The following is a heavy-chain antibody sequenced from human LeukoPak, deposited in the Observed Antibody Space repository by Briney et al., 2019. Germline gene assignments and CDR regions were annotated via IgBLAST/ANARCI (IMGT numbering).Heavy chain of an antibody. CDR1: EYTFSGNV. Sequence: GASVKVSCKASEYTFSGNVMHWVRQAPGQRLEWMGWINGANGDTKYSQRLQGRVTIIRDTSANTVYMELNSLRFEDTAVYYCATERLGYTWFDPWGQGTLVTVSS. CDR3: ATERLGYTWFDP. D-gene: IGHD6-13*01. V-gene: IGHV1-3*01. CDR2: INGANGDT. J-gene: IGHJ5*02.